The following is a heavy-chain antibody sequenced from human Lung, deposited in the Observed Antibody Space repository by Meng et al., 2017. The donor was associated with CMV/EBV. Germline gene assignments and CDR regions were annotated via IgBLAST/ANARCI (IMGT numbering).Heavy chain of an antibody. CDR3: ATDTCFYASCYVGSFHHYFYGMDV. CDR2: IIPILDVT. CDR1: GGASTSYT. V-gene: IGHV1-69*04. Sequence: SSVXVSXXASGGASTSYTIYWVRQAPGQGFEWMGRIIPILDVTNYAQKCQGRVTITADKSTATAYLELGSLRSDDTAVYYCATDTCFYASCYVGSFHHYFYGMDVWGQGTXVTVSS. D-gene: IGHD2-2*01. J-gene: IGHJ6*02.